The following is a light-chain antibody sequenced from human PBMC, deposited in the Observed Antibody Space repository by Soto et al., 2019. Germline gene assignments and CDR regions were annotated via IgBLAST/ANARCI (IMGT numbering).Light chain of an antibody. V-gene: IGKV3-20*01. CDR3: QQYDGSPPWT. CDR2: GAS. J-gene: IGKJ1*01. CDR1: QSVSSTS. Sequence: ETVLTQSPGTLSFSPGERATLSCRASQSVSSTSLAWYQQKPGQAPRLLIYGASNRATGIPDRFSGSGSGTDFTLTISRLEPEDFAVDYCQQYDGSPPWTFGVGTTVEFK.